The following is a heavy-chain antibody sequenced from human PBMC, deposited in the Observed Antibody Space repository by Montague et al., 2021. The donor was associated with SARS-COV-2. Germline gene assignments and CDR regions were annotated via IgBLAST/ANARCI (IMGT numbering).Heavy chain of an antibody. V-gene: IGHV4-39*01. J-gene: IGHJ4*02. CDR1: GGSFSSGDSY. CDR3: GATYYCKWSYFDY. CDR2: LHYAGSA. Sequence: SETLSLTCSVSGGSFSSGDSYWGWLRQAPGKGLEWIGDLHYAGSAYYNPSLRSRVTISADTSKNQFSLKLNSVTAADTAVYYCGATYYCKWSYFDYWGQGTLVTVSS. D-gene: IGHD3-10*01.